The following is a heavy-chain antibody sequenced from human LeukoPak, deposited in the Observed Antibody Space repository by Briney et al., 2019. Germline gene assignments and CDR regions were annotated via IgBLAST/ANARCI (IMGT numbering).Heavy chain of an antibody. J-gene: IGHJ4*02. V-gene: IGHV4-59*08. D-gene: IGHD3-9*01. CDR3: ARHLVTGYYIHLPDY. CDR1: GGSISSYY. CDR2: IYYSGST. Sequence: PSETLSLTCTVSGGSISSYYWSWIRQPPGKGLEWIGYIYYSGSTNYNPSLKSRVTISVDTSKNQFSLKLSSVTAADTAVYYCARHLVTGYYIHLPDYWGQGTLVTVSS.